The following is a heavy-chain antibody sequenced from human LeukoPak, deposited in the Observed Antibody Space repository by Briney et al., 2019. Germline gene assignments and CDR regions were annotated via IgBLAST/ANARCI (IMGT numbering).Heavy chain of an antibody. CDR1: GGTFSSYA. V-gene: IGHV1-69*13. Sequence: SVKVSCKASGGTFSSYAISWVRQAPGQGLEWMGGIIPIFGTANYAQKFQGRVTITADESTSTVYMVLSSLRSEDTAVYYCARGPTFGGVIVYTPFDYWGQGTLVTVSS. CDR2: IIPIFGTA. J-gene: IGHJ4*02. D-gene: IGHD3-16*02. CDR3: ARGPTFGGVIVYTPFDY.